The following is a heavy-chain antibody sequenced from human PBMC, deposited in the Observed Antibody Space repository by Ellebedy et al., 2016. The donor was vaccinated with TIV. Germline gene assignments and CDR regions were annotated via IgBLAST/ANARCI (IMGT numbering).Heavy chain of an antibody. CDR2: IYPDDSDT. Sequence: GESLKISXKGSGYNFTKYWIGWVRQMPGKGLEWMGSIYPDDSDTRYNPSFQGQITISADKSISTAYLQWSSLKASDTAIYYCARLGRAGYYNAPGDYWGQGTLVAVSS. CDR3: ARLGRAGYYNAPGDY. CDR1: GYNFTKYW. J-gene: IGHJ4*02. D-gene: IGHD3-9*01. V-gene: IGHV5-51*01.